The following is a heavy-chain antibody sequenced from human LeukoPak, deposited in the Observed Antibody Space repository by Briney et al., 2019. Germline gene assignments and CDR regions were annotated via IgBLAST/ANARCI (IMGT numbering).Heavy chain of an antibody. D-gene: IGHD1-26*01. Sequence: PGGSLRLSCTASGFTFRSYSMNWVRQAPGKGLEWVSTISSISHYIYYADSVKGRFTISRDNAKNSLYLQVNSLRAEDTAVYYCARGIVGATSPGYWGQGTLVTVSS. V-gene: IGHV3-21*01. J-gene: IGHJ4*02. CDR2: ISSISHYI. CDR1: GFTFRSYS. CDR3: ARGIVGATSPGY.